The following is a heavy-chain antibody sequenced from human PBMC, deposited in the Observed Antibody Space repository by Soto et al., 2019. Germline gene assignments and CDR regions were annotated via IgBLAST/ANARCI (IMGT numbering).Heavy chain of an antibody. Sequence: GGSLRLSCAASGFTFSSYEMNWVRQAPGKGLEWVSYISSSGSTIYYADSVKGRFTISRDNAKNSLYLQMNSLRAEGTAVYFCARSLFMVAPDNEPFDYWGQGTLVTVSS. CDR1: GFTFSSYE. CDR2: ISSSGSTI. V-gene: IGHV3-48*03. CDR3: ARSLFMVAPDNEPFDY. J-gene: IGHJ4*02. D-gene: IGHD5-12*01.